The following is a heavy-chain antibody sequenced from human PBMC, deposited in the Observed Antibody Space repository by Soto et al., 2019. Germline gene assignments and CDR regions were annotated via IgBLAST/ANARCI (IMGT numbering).Heavy chain of an antibody. J-gene: IGHJ4*02. D-gene: IGHD2-21*02. CDR3: ARSIAVVTALDY. Sequence: QVQLEQSGAEEKKPGASVKVTFKASAYTFTSYAMHWVRQAPGQRLEWMGWINAGNGNTKYSQKFQGRVTITRDTSASTAYMELSSLRSEDTAVYYCARSIAVVTALDYWGQGTLVTVSS. CDR1: AYTFTSYA. CDR2: INAGNGNT. V-gene: IGHV1-3*05.